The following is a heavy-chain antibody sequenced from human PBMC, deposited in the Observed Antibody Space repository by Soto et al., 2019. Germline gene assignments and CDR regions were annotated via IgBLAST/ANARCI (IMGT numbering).Heavy chain of an antibody. V-gene: IGHV3-74*01. Sequence: EVQLLESGGGLVQPGASLRLSCAASGFTFSYYWMHWVRQAPGMGLVWVSRIHSDGSSTTYAASVKGRFTSSRDNARNTLYLQMISLRAEDTAVYYFASGDRGPFDLWGQGTVRTVSS. CDR1: GFTFSYYW. J-gene: IGHJ3*01. CDR2: IHSDGSST. D-gene: IGHD3-10*01. CDR3: ASGDRGPFDL.